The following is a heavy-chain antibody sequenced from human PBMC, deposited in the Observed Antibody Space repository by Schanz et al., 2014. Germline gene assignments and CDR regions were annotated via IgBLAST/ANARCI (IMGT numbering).Heavy chain of an antibody. D-gene: IGHD3-10*01. J-gene: IGHJ6*02. CDR1: GFTVSTNY. CDR2: IKHDGSEK. CDR3: ARGHYGLDV. V-gene: IGHV3-7*01. Sequence: EVQLVESGGGLIHPGGSLRLSCAVSGFTVSTNYMTWVRQAPGKGLEWVAYIKHDGSEKYHVDSVKGRFTISRDNAKGSVYLQMNSLRAEDTAVYYCARGHYGLDVWGPGTTVTVSS.